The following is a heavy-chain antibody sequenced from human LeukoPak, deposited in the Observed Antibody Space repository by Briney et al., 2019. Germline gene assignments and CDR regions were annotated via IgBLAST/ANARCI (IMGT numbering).Heavy chain of an antibody. CDR2: IYYSGST. Sequence: SETLSLTCTVSGGSISSYYWSWIRQPPGKGLEWIGYIYYSGSTNYNPSLKSRVTISVDTSKNQFSLKLSSVTAADTAVYYCARATTGEFDYWGQGTLVPVSS. V-gene: IGHV4-59*01. CDR3: ARATTGEFDY. D-gene: IGHD4-17*01. J-gene: IGHJ4*02. CDR1: GGSISSYY.